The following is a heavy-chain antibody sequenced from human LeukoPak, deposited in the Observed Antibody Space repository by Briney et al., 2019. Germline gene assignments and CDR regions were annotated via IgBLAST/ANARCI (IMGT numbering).Heavy chain of an antibody. CDR1: AASISTYY. Sequence: SQTLSLTWPVSAASISTYYWSWVRQPPGNVLEWIGYIYSIGGTNYNPSRKRRVTISVDTSKNQYSLKRSSVIPADTALYYSAGQREYYGSSGYYSFDYWGQGTLVSVCS. V-gene: IGHV4-59*08. CDR3: AGQREYYGSSGYYSFDY. J-gene: IGHJ4*02. CDR2: IYSIGGT. D-gene: IGHD3-22*01.